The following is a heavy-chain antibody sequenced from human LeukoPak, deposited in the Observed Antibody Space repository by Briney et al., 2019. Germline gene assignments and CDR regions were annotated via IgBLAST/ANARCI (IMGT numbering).Heavy chain of an antibody. CDR2: IYYSGST. CDR3: ARHIRLARNSCFDH. J-gene: IGHJ4*02. Sequence: PSETLSLTCTVSGGSISSYYWSWIRQPPGKGLEWIGYIYYSGSTNNNPSLKSRVTISVDTSKNQFSLKLNSVTAADTAVYYRARHIRLARNSCFDHWGQGTLVTVSS. CDR1: GGSISSYY. D-gene: IGHD4-23*01. V-gene: IGHV4-59*08.